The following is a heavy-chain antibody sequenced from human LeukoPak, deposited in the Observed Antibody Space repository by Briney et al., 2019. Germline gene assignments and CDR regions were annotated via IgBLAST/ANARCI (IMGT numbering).Heavy chain of an antibody. CDR2: ISPGDSDT. Sequence: GEPLKISCKGSGYSFTNYWIAWVRQMPGKDLEWMGIISPGDSDTRYSPSFQGQVTISADKSISTAYLQWSSLKASDTAMYYCARASRDGYNQNFDYWGQGTLVTVSS. CDR1: GYSFTNYW. D-gene: IGHD5-24*01. CDR3: ARASRDGYNQNFDY. V-gene: IGHV5-51*01. J-gene: IGHJ4*02.